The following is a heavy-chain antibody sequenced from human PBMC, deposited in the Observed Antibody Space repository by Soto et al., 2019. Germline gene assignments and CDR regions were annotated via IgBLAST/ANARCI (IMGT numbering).Heavy chain of an antibody. V-gene: IGHV3-21*01. J-gene: IGHJ4*02. D-gene: IGHD1-26*01. CDR1: GFTFSSYS. Sequence: PGGSLRLSCAASGFTFSSYSMNWVRQAPGEGLEWVSSISSSSSYIYYADSVKGRFTISRDNAKNSLYLQMNSLRAEDTAVYYCASNVIGGSYHTLDYWGQGTLVTVSS. CDR2: ISSSSSYI. CDR3: ASNVIGGSYHTLDY.